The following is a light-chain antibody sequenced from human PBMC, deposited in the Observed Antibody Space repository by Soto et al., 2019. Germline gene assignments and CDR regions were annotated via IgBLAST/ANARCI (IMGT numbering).Light chain of an antibody. Sequence: EIVLTQSPATLSLSPGERATISCRASRSVSSYLAWYQQKPGQAPRLLIYDASNRATGIPARFSGSGSGTDFTLTISSLEPEDFAVYYCQQRGNWPPWTFGQGTKV. J-gene: IGKJ1*01. CDR3: QQRGNWPPWT. CDR1: RSVSSY. CDR2: DAS. V-gene: IGKV3-11*01.